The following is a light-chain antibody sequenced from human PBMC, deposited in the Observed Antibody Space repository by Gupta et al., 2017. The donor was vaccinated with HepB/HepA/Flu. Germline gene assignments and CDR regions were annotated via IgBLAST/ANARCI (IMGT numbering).Light chain of an antibody. V-gene: IGLV4-60*03. J-gene: IGLJ2*01. Sequence: QLMVTQSSSASASLGSSVKLTCTLSSGYSHYSIGRHKQQPGKAPRFLMKVESSGRYNKGSGIPDRFSGSSSGAARYLTISNLQSEDEANYYCETWDSNIRVFGGGTKLTVL. CDR3: ETWDSNIRV. CDR1: SGYSHYS. CDR2: VESSGRY.